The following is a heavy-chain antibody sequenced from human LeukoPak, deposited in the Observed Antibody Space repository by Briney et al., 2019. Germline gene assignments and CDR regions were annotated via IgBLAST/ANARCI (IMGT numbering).Heavy chain of an antibody. D-gene: IGHD2-2*01. CDR1: GGTFSSYG. Sequence: SVKVSCKASGGTFSSYGISWVRQASGQGLEWMGGIIPIFGTANYAQKFQGRVTITADESTSTAYMELSSLRSEDTAVYYCARAIGTSQFYFYYGMDVWGQGTTVTVSS. V-gene: IGHV1-69*13. J-gene: IGHJ6*02. CDR3: ARAIGTSQFYFYYGMDV. CDR2: IIPIFGTA.